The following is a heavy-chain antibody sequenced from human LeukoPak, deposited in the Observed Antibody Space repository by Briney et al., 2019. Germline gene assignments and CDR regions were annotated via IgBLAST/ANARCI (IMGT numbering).Heavy chain of an antibody. V-gene: IGHV3-23*01. J-gene: IGHJ3*02. Sequence: GGSLRLSCAASGFTFSTYAVNWVRQAPGKGLEWVSAITGSGGATYYADSVKGRFTISRDNSKNTLYLQMSSLRAEDTAVYYCARAMAAGPADAFDIWGQGTMVTVSS. D-gene: IGHD5-24*01. CDR1: GFTFSTYA. CDR2: ITGSGGAT. CDR3: ARAMAAGPADAFDI.